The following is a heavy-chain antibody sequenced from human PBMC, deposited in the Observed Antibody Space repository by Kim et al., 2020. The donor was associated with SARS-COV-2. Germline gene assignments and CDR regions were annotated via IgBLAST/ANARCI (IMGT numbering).Heavy chain of an antibody. CDR1: GYTFTSYD. CDR2: MNPNSGNT. CDR3: ARVHLKSIVVVIAPRPYYYYMDG. J-gene: IGHJ6*03. Sequence: ASVKVSCKASGYTFTSYDINWVRQATGQGLEWMGWMNPNSGNTGYAQKFQGRVTMTRNTSISTAYMELSSLRSEDTAVYYCARVHLKSIVVVIAPRPYYYYMDGRGKGNPVTVSS. V-gene: IGHV1-8*01. D-gene: IGHD2-21*01.